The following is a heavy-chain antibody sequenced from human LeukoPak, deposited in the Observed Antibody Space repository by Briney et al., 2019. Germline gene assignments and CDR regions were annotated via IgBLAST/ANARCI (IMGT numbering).Heavy chain of an antibody. Sequence: PSETLSLTCTVSGYSISSGYYWSWIRQPPGKGLEWIGYIYYSGSTNYNPSLKSRVTISVDTSKNQFSLKLSSVTAADTAVYYCARGSAGNAFDIWGQGTMVTVSS. J-gene: IGHJ3*02. CDR2: IYYSGST. D-gene: IGHD6-19*01. CDR3: ARGSAGNAFDI. V-gene: IGHV4-61*01. CDR1: GYSISSGYY.